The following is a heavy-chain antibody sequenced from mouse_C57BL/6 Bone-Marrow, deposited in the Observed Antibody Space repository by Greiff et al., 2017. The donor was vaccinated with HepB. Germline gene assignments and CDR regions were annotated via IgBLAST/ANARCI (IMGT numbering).Heavy chain of an antibody. V-gene: IGHV5-4*01. CDR2: ISDGGSYT. CDR1: GFTFSSYA. CDR3: ARDRRQLRLRRYYFDY. Sequence: EVMLVESGGGLVKPGGSLKLSCAASGFTFSSYAMSWVRQTPEKRLEWVATISDGGSYTYYPDNVKGRFTISRDNAKNNLYLQMSHLKSEDTAMYYCARDRRQLRLRRYYFDYWGQGTTLTVSS. J-gene: IGHJ2*01. D-gene: IGHD3-2*02.